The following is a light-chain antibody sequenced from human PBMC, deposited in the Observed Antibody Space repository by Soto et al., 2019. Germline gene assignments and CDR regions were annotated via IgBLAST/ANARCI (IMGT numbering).Light chain of an antibody. CDR3: QQGYRTPPIT. Sequence: DIQMTPSPSSLSASVGDRVTITCRASQSISSYLNWYQQKPGKAPKLLIYAASGLQSGVPSRFSGSGSGTDFTLTISSLQPEDFATYYCQQGYRTPPITFGQGTRLEIK. CDR2: AAS. V-gene: IGKV1-39*01. J-gene: IGKJ5*01. CDR1: QSISSY.